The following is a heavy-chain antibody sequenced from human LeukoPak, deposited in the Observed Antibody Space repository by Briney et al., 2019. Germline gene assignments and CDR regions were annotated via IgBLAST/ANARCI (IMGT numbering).Heavy chain of an antibody. Sequence: PGGSLRLSCAASGFTFSDYYMSWIRQAPGKGLEWLAFISPSGGAIYYADSVKGRFTISRDNAKDSLYLQMNSLKAEDTAVYYCARGLFVAGSFFDSWGQGTLVTVSS. D-gene: IGHD1-26*01. CDR3: ARGLFVAGSFFDS. V-gene: IGHV3-11*04. CDR2: ISPSGGAI. CDR1: GFTFSDYY. J-gene: IGHJ4*02.